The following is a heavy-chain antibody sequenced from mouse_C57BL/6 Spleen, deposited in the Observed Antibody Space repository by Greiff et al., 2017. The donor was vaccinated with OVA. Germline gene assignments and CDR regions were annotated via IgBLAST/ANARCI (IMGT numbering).Heavy chain of an antibody. CDR3: VGGGYSPYYFDY. V-gene: IGHV10-1*01. J-gene: IGHJ2*01. CDR2: IRSKSNNYAT. Sequence: EVKLVESGGGLVQPKGSLKLSCAASGFSFNTYAMNWVRQAPGKGLEWVARIRSKSNNYATYYADSVKDRFTISRDDSESMLYLQMNNLKTEDTAMYYCVGGGYSPYYFDYWGQGTTLTVSS. D-gene: IGHD2-12*01. CDR1: GFSFNTYA.